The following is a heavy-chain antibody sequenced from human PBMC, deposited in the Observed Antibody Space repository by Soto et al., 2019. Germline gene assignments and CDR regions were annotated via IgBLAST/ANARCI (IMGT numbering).Heavy chain of an antibody. CDR1: GFTVSSYW. D-gene: IGHD2-15*01. J-gene: IGHJ6*02. Sequence: PGGSLRLSCAASGFTVSSYWMSWVHQAPGKGLEWVANIKQDGSEKYYVDSVKCRFTISRDNAKNSLYLQMNSLRAEDTAVYYCAGEEIAVFLFKYYYYGMDVWGQGTTVTVSS. CDR3: AGEEIAVFLFKYYYYGMDV. V-gene: IGHV3-7*03. CDR2: IKQDGSEK.